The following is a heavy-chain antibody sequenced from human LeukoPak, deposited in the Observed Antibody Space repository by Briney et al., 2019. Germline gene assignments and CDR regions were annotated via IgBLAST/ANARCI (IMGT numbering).Heavy chain of an antibody. D-gene: IGHD3-22*01. CDR1: GGSFSGYY. Sequence: SETLSLTCAVYGGSFSGYYWSWIRQPPGKGLEWIGEINHSGSTNYNPSLKSRVTISVDTSKNQFSLKVSSVTAADTAVYYCARMDSGYYFYYYFDYWGQGTLVTVSS. CDR2: INHSGST. V-gene: IGHV4-34*01. J-gene: IGHJ4*02. CDR3: ARMDSGYYFYYYFDY.